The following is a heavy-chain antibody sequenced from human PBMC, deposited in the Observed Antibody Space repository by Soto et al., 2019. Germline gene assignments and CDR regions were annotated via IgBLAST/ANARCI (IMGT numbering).Heavy chain of an antibody. V-gene: IGHV1-69*13. CDR2: IIPIFGTA. CDR1: GGTFSSYA. Sequence: ASVKVSCKASGGTFSSYAISWVRQAPGQGLEWMGGIIPIFGTANYAQKFQGRVTITADESTSTAYMELSSLRSEDTAVYYCARSGRRRECCGDCYSESFQYWGQGTLVTDAS. CDR3: ARSGRRRECCGDCYSESFQY. J-gene: IGHJ1*01. D-gene: IGHD2-21*02.